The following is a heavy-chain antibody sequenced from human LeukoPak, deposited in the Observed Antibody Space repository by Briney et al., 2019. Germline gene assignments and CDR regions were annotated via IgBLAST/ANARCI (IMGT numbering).Heavy chain of an antibody. CDR1: GGTFSSYA. J-gene: IGHJ4*02. D-gene: IGHD6-19*01. V-gene: IGHV1-69*05. CDR2: IIPIVGTA. CDR3: AREARIAVAGAEFDY. Sequence: SVKVSCKASGGTFSSYAISWVRQAPGQGLEWVGRIIPIVGTANYAQKFRGRVTITTDASTSTAYMELSSLRSEDTAVYYCAREARIAVAGAEFDYWGQGTLVTVSS.